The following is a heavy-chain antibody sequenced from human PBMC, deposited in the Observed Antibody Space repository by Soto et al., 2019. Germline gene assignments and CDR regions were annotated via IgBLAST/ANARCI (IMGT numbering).Heavy chain of an antibody. CDR1: GGTFSSYA. J-gene: IGHJ4*02. D-gene: IGHD3-22*01. Sequence: SVKVSCKASGGTFSSYAISWVRQAPGQGLEWMGGIIPIFGTANYAQKFQGRVTITADESTSTAYMELSSLRSEDTAVYYCARDVYDSSGYYSGGFGYWGQGTLVTVSS. CDR2: IIPIFGTA. V-gene: IGHV1-69*13. CDR3: ARDVYDSSGYYSGGFGY.